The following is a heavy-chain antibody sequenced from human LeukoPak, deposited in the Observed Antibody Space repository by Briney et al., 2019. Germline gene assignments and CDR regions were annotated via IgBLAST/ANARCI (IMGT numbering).Heavy chain of an antibody. D-gene: IGHD1-26*01. Sequence: GASVKVSCKASGYTFTAYYIHWVRQAPGQGLEWMGWINPNSGGTNYAQNFQDRVTMTRDTSISTAYMELSSLRSDDTAIYYRASSETVGTILKGSFDYWGQGTLVNVSS. CDR3: ASSETVGTILKGSFDY. CDR1: GYTFTAYY. CDR2: INPNSGGT. J-gene: IGHJ4*02. V-gene: IGHV1-2*02.